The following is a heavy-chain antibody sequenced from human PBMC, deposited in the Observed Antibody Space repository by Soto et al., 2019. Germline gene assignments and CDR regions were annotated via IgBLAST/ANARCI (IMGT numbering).Heavy chain of an antibody. CDR2: INYDGYS. Sequence: QVQLQESGPGLVKPSETLSLTCTVSGGSITNYYCSWFRQPPGKGLEWIGYINYDGYSAYNLSLKGRAPLSMAASKTQFSLMLESVTATDTAVYYCARHGFGPLHGLVDVWGPGTTVIVSS. V-gene: IGHV4-59*08. J-gene: IGHJ6*02. CDR1: GGSITNYY. CDR3: ARHGFGPLHGLVDV. D-gene: IGHD3-10*01.